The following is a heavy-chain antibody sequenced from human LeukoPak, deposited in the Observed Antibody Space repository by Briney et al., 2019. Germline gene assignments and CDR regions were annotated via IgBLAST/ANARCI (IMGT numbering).Heavy chain of an antibody. CDR1: GGSISSYY. V-gene: IGHV4-59*01. Sequence: SETLSLTCTVSGGSISSYYWSWIRQPPGKGLEWIGYIYYSGSTNYNPSLKSRVTISVDTSKNQFSLKLSSVTAADTAVYYCARSSGSYYFDYWGQGTLVTVSS. J-gene: IGHJ4*02. D-gene: IGHD3-22*01. CDR2: IYYSGST. CDR3: ARSSGSYYFDY.